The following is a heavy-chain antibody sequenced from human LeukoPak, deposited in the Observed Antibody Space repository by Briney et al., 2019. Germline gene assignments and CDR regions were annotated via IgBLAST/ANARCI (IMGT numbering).Heavy chain of an antibody. Sequence: GASVKVSCKASGYTFTSYDINWVRQATGQGLEWMGWMNPNSGNTGYAQKFQGRVTMTRNTSISTAYMELSSLGSEDTAMYYCARADYYDSSGYQHWGQGTLVTVSS. CDR3: ARADYYDSSGYQH. CDR1: GYTFTSYD. CDR2: MNPNSGNT. J-gene: IGHJ1*01. V-gene: IGHV1-8*01. D-gene: IGHD3-22*01.